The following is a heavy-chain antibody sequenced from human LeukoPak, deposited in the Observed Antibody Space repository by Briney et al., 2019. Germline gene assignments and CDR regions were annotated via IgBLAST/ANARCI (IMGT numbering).Heavy chain of an antibody. Sequence: PGGSLRLSCAASGFTFSTYAMNWVRQAPGRGLEWVSGISGTADTTKYADSVKGRFTISRDNSKNTLYLQMNSLRAEDTAVYYCASPRYGTYGMDVWGQGTTVTVSS. J-gene: IGHJ6*02. D-gene: IGHD4-17*01. V-gene: IGHV3-23*01. CDR3: ASPRYGTYGMDV. CDR2: ISGTADTT. CDR1: GFTFSTYA.